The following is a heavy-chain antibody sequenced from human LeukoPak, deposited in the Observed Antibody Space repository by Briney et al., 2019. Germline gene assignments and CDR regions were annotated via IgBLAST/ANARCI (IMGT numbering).Heavy chain of an antibody. D-gene: IGHD4-17*01. J-gene: IGHJ5*02. Sequence: SETLSLTCAVYGGSFSGYYWSWIRQPPGKGLEWIGEINHSGSTNYNPSLKSRVTISVDTSKNQFSLKLNSVTAADTAVYYCARGGDYGDYWWFDPWDQGTLVTVSS. CDR2: INHSGST. CDR3: ARGGDYGDYWWFDP. CDR1: GGSFSGYY. V-gene: IGHV4-34*01.